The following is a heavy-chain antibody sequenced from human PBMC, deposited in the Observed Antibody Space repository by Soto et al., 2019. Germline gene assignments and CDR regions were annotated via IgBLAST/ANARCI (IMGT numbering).Heavy chain of an antibody. D-gene: IGHD3-16*01. CDR2: VYFSGST. J-gene: IGHJ5*02. CDR1: GDSVSSGDYY. CDR3: ARIPVDTYMIYWSDP. V-gene: IGHV4-61*08. Sequence: QVQLQESGPGLVRPWETLSLTCSVSGDSVSSGDYYWSWIRQPPGKGLEWIGHVYFSGSTNYIPYLKSRLTMSVDTAKNQFSLKLNSVTAADTAVYYCARIPVDTYMIYWSDPWGQGTQVTVSS.